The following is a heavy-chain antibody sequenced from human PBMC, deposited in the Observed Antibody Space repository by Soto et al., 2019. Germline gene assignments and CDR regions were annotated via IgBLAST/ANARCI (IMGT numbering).Heavy chain of an antibody. CDR3: ARDNSPYSSGWHNRHFDY. Sequence: QVQLVESGGGVVQPGRSLKLSCAASGFTFSSYAMHWVRQAPGKGLEWVAVISYDGSNTYYADSVKGRFTISRDNSKNTLYLQMKSLRAEDTAVYYCARDNSPYSSGWHNRHFDYWGQGTLVTVSS. D-gene: IGHD6-19*01. J-gene: IGHJ4*02. CDR1: GFTFSSYA. CDR2: ISYDGSNT. V-gene: IGHV3-30-3*01.